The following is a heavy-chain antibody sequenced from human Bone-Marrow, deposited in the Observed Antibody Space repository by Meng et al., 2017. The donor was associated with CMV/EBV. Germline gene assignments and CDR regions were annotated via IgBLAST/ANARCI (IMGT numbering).Heavy chain of an antibody. J-gene: IGHJ4*02. CDR1: GFTFSGYE. D-gene: IGHD4-23*01. V-gene: IGHV3-48*03. Sequence: GESLKISCAASGFTFSGYEMNWVRQAPGKGLEWVSYISSSGSTIYYADSVKGRFTISRDNAKNSLYLQMNSLRAEDTAVYYCARGYYGGNPTGFPVVDNWGQGTLVTVSS. CDR3: ARGYYGGNPTGFPVVDN. CDR2: ISSSGSTI.